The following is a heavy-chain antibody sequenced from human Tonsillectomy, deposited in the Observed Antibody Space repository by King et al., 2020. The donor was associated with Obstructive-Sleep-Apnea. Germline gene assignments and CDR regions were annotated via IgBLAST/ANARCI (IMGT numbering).Heavy chain of an antibody. Sequence: QLVQSGAEVKKPGASVKVSCKVSGYTLTELSMHWVRQAPGKGLEWMGGFDPEDGETIYAQKFQGRFTMTEDTSTDTAYMEMSSLRSEDTAVYYCATSSKMYNWNDLPTYYYYGMDVWGQGTTVTVSS. CDR3: ATSSKMYNWNDLPTYYYYGMDV. J-gene: IGHJ6*02. D-gene: IGHD1-20*01. V-gene: IGHV1-24*01. CDR1: GYTLTELS. CDR2: FDPEDGET.